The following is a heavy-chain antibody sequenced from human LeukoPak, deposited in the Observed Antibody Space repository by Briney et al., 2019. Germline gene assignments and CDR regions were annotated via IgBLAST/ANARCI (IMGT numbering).Heavy chain of an antibody. CDR3: ARGPSEYSSSSDTLDV. J-gene: IGHJ3*01. CDR1: GYTFTRYY. CDR2: INPSGGST. D-gene: IGHD6-6*01. Sequence: ASVKVSCKASGYTFTRYYMHWVRQAPGQGLEWMGIINPSGGSTSYAQKFQVRVTVTRDMSTSTVYMELSSLRSEDTAVYYCARGPSEYSSSSDTLDVWGQGTMVTVSS. V-gene: IGHV1-46*01.